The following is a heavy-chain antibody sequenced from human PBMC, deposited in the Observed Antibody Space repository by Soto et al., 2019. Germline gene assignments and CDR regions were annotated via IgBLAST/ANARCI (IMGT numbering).Heavy chain of an antibody. J-gene: IGHJ5*02. Sequence: EVQLLESGGDLIQPGGSLRLSCAASGFTFSSNSFTWVRQAPGKGLEYVSGISIGGDKTWHADSVKGRFTVSRDNSKNTVYLQMNSLRVDDKAVYYCAKWDGEGDHWGQGTVVTVSS. CDR1: GFTFSSNS. CDR3: AKWDGEGDH. V-gene: IGHV3-23*01. CDR2: ISIGGDKT. D-gene: IGHD1-26*01.